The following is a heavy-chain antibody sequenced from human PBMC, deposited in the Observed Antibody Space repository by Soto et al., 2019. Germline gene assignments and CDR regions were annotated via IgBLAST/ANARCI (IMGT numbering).Heavy chain of an antibody. Sequence: ASVKVSCKSSGYTLTSYGISWVRQAPGQGLEWMGRISAYNGKTNYAQKLQGRVTMTTDTSTSTAYMELRSLRSDDTAVYYCARDLAYCSGGSCYFGRSYIHFDYWR. V-gene: IGHV1-18*04. J-gene: IGHJ4*01. D-gene: IGHD2-15*01. CDR1: GYTLTSYG. CDR2: ISAYNGKT. CDR3: ARDLAYCSGGSCYFGRSYIHFDY.